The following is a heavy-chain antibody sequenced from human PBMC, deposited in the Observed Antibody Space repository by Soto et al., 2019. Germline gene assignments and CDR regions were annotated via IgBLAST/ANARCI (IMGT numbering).Heavy chain of an antibody. Sequence: SETLSLTCTVSGGSISSSSYYWGWIRQPPWKGLEWIGSIYYSGSTYYNPSLKSRVTISVDTSKNQFSLKLSSVTAADTAVYYCARHLDILTGYYHMPFDYWGQGTLVTVSS. CDR3: ARHLDILTGYYHMPFDY. CDR1: GGSISSSSYY. J-gene: IGHJ4*02. D-gene: IGHD3-9*01. CDR2: IYYSGST. V-gene: IGHV4-39*01.